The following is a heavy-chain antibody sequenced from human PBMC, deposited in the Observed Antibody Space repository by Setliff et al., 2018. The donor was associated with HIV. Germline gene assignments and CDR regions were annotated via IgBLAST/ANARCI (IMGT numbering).Heavy chain of an antibody. J-gene: IGHJ6*03. CDR2: IDYSGST. V-gene: IGHV4-59*01. D-gene: IGHD2-8*01. CDR3: ARSRPRSMDFYMDV. CDR1: GGSISEYY. Sequence: TLSLTCAVSGGSISEYYWSWIRQPPGKGLEWIGYIDYSGSTNYNASLKSRVTVSLDTSQNQLSLNLSSVTAADTAVYYCARSRPRSMDFYMDVWGKGTTVTVSS.